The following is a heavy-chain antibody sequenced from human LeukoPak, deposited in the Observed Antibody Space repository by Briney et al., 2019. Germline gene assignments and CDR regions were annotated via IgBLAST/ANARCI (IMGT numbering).Heavy chain of an antibody. J-gene: IGHJ4*02. V-gene: IGHV4-59*01. Sequence: PSETLSLTCTVSGGSISSYYWSWIRQPPGKGLEWIGYIYYSGSTNYNPSLKSRVTISLDTPKNQFSLKLSSVTAADTAVYYCARVTDRGYSYGYDYWGQGTLVTVSS. CDR3: ARVTDRGYSYGYDY. CDR1: GGSISSYY. D-gene: IGHD5-18*01. CDR2: IYYSGST.